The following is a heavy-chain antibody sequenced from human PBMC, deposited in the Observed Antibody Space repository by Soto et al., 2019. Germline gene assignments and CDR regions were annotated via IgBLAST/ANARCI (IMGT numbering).Heavy chain of an antibody. CDR1: GGTFSSYT. D-gene: IGHD3-22*01. V-gene: IGHV1-69*02. J-gene: IGHJ3*02. CDR3: ARSSELYYDSSGYYDDAFDI. Sequence: QVQLVQSGAEVKKPGSSVKVSCKASGGTFSSYTISWVRQAPGQGLEWMGRIIPILGIANYAQKFQGRVTITADKSTSTAYMELSSLRSEDTAVYYCARSSELYYDSSGYYDDAFDIWGQGTMVTVSS. CDR2: IIPILGIA.